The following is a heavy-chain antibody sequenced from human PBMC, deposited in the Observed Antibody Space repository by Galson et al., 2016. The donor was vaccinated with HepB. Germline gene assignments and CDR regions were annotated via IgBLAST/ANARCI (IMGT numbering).Heavy chain of an antibody. D-gene: IGHD5-18*01. V-gene: IGHV3-7*03. CDR3: ARDVPNGWGYTYFTPY. J-gene: IGHJ4*02. Sequence: VDSVKGRFTISRDNAKNSLFLQMNSLRAEDTAVYYCARDVPNGWGYTYFTPYWGQGTLVTVSS.